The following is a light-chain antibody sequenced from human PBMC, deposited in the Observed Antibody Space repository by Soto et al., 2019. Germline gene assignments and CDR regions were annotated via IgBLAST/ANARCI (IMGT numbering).Light chain of an antibody. CDR3: QQYHDWPIT. V-gene: IGKV3-15*01. CDR2: GTS. J-gene: IGKJ5*01. Sequence: EIVMTQSPATLSLSPWEGATLSCRASQSVSTHLAWYQQIPGQAPRLLIYGTSTRAAGIPARFSGRGSGTEFTFTISSLQSEDFAVYHCQQYHDWPITFGQGTRLEI. CDR1: QSVSTH.